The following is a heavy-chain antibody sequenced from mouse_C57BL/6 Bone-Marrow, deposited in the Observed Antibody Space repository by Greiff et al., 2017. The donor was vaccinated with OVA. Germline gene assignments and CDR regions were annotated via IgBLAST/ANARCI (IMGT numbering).Heavy chain of an antibody. V-gene: IGHV1-59*01. CDR3: ANWDVWYFDV. CDR2: IDPSDSYT. J-gene: IGHJ1*03. Sequence: QVQLQQPGAELVRPGTSVKLSCKASGYTFTSYWMHWVNQRPGQGLEWIGVIDPSDSYTNYNQKFKGKATLTVDTSSSTAYMQLSSLTSEDSAVYYCANWDVWYFDVWGTGTTVTVSS. D-gene: IGHD4-1*01. CDR1: GYTFTSYW.